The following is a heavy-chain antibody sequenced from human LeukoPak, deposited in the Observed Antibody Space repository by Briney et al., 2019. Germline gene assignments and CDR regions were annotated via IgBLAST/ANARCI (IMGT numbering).Heavy chain of an antibody. CDR1: GGSISSSTYY. V-gene: IGHV4-39*01. D-gene: IGHD6-13*01. J-gene: IGHJ4*02. CDR3: ARHPNRIAAAGTIDY. Sequence: PSETLSLTCTVSGGSISSSTYYWGWIRQPPGKRLEWIGTIYYSGSTYYNPSLKSRVTISVDTSKNQFSLKLSSVTAADTAVYYCARHPNRIAAAGTIDYWGQGTLVTVSS. CDR2: IYYSGST.